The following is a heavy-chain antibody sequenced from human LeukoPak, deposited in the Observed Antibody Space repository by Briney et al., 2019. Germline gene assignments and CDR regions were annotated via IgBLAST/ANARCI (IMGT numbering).Heavy chain of an antibody. D-gene: IGHD2-2*03. J-gene: IGHJ4*02. CDR3: ARERGFCSSTNCYPLYDY. CDR2: IYYSGST. V-gene: IGHV4-59*01. CDR1: GGSITSYY. Sequence: SETLSLTCTVSGGSITSYYWSWIRQPPGQGLEWIGYIYYSGSTDYNPSLKSRVTISVDTSKSQFSLKLSSVTAADTAVYYCARERGFCSSTNCYPLYDYWGQGTLVTVSS.